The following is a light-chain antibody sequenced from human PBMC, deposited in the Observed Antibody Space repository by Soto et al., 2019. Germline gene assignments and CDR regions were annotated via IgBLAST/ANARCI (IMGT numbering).Light chain of an antibody. CDR1: QGTSSY. CDR3: QKLNAYPLN. V-gene: IGKV1-9*01. Sequence: DIQLTQSPSFLSSSVGDRVTITCRASQGTSSYLAWFQQKPGRAPKLLIYGASTLQSGVPARFSGSGSGTDFTLTISNLQPEDFATYYCQKLNAYPLNCGQGKRREIK. J-gene: IGKJ5*01. CDR2: GAS.